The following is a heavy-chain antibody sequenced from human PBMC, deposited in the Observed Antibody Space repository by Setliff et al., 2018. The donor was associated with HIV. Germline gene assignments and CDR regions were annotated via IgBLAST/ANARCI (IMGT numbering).Heavy chain of an antibody. CDR3: AGSDTFGGVIVRRALGYFDY. V-gene: IGHV1-69*13. Sequence: SVKVSCKTSGGTFSTYATSWVRQAPGQGLEWMGRFIPIFGTPDYAQSLKGRVNIFADESTSTSYMELSSLRSEDTAVYYCAGSDTFGGVIVRRALGYFDYWGQGTQVTVSS. D-gene: IGHD3-16*02. CDR2: FIPIFGTP. CDR1: GGTFSTYA. J-gene: IGHJ4*02.